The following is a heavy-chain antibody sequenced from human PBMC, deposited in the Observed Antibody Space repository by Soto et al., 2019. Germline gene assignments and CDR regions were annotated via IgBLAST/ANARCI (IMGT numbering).Heavy chain of an antibody. CDR2: ISADNINT. D-gene: IGHD5-18*01. CDR1: GYTFYSHS. CDR3: ARCIQEGYYYGMDV. V-gene: IGHV1-18*01. J-gene: IGHJ6*02. Sequence: QAQLVQSGAEVKKPGASVKVSCKASGYTFYSHSISWVRQAPGQGLEWMGRISADNINTKYAQKFRGRVTMTTDTSTRTVYMELRNLRSDDTAVYYCARCIQEGYYYGMDVWGQGTTVTVSS.